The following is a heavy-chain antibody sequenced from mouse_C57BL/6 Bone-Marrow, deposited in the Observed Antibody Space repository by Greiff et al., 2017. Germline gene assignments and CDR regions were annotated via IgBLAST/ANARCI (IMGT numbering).Heavy chain of an antibody. J-gene: IGHJ2*01. V-gene: IGHV5-4*01. CDR3: ARDSVDGYNY. CDR1: GFTFSSYA. Sequence: EVKLVESGGGLVKPGGSLKLSCAASGFTFSSYAMSWVRQTPEKRLEWVATISDGGSYTYYPDNVKGRFTISRDNAKNNLYLQMSHLKSEDTAMYYCARDSVDGYNYWGQGTTLTVAS. CDR2: ISDGGSYT. D-gene: IGHD2-3*01.